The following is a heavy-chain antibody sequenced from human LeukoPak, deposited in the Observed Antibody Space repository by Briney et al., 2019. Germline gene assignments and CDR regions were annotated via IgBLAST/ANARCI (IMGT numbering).Heavy chain of an antibody. V-gene: IGHV3-21*01. Sequence: PGGSLRLSCAASGFTFSNYNMNWVRQAPGKGLEWVSSIRSSTTYVYYADPVKGRFTISRDNAKNSLYLQMNSLRAEDTAVYYCARDSLTMIVGRQKRGLDYWGQGTLVTVSS. D-gene: IGHD3-22*01. J-gene: IGHJ4*02. CDR1: GFTFSNYN. CDR2: IRSSTTYV. CDR3: ARDSLTMIVGRQKRGLDY.